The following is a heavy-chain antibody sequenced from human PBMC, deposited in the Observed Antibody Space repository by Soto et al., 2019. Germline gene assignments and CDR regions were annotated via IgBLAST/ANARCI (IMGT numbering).Heavy chain of an antibody. CDR3: ALSHYYDSSGMDV. Sequence: SETLSLTCTVSGGSVSSGRYYRRWIRQPPGKGLEWIGYIYYSGSTNYNPSLKSRVTISVDTSKNQFSLKLSSVTAADTAVYYCALSHYYDSSGMDVWGQGTTVT. D-gene: IGHD3-22*01. V-gene: IGHV4-61*01. CDR1: GGSVSSGRYY. J-gene: IGHJ6*02. CDR2: IYYSGST.